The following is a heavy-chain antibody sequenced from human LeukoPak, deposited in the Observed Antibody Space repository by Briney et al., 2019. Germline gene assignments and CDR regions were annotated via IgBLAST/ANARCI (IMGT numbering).Heavy chain of an antibody. CDR1: GGSFSGYY. Sequence: SETLSLTCAVYGGSFSGYYWSWIRQPPGKGLEWIGEINHSGSTNYNPSLKSRVTISVDMSKNQFSLKLSSVTAADTAVYYCARGRSGWRTDFDYWGQGTLVTVSS. J-gene: IGHJ4*02. V-gene: IGHV4-34*01. D-gene: IGHD6-19*01. CDR2: INHSGST. CDR3: ARGRSGWRTDFDY.